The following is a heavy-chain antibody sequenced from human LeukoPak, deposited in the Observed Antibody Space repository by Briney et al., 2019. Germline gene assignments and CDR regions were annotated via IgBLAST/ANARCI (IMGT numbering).Heavy chain of an antibody. J-gene: IGHJ4*02. CDR3: ASRDCSSTSCLNYFDY. V-gene: IGHV4-39*01. D-gene: IGHD2-2*01. CDR2: IYYSGST. Sequence: SETLSLTCTVSGGSISSSSSYWGWIRQPPGKGLEWIGSIYYSGSTNYNPSLKSRVTISVDTSKNQFSLKLSSVTAADTAVYYCASRDCSSTSCLNYFDYWGQGTLVTVSS. CDR1: GGSISSSSSY.